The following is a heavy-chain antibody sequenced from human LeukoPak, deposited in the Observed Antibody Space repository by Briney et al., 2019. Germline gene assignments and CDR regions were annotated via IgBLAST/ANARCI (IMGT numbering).Heavy chain of an antibody. CDR3: ARAGFLEWLLYHY. D-gene: IGHD3-3*01. CDR2: IWYDGSNK. J-gene: IGHJ4*02. V-gene: IGHV3-33*01. CDR1: GFTFSSYG. Sequence: GGSLRLSCAASGFTFSSYGMHWVRQAPGKGLEWVALIWYDGSNKYYADSVKGRFTISRDNAKNTLYLQMNSLRAEDTAVYYCARAGFLEWLLYHYWGQGTLVTVSS.